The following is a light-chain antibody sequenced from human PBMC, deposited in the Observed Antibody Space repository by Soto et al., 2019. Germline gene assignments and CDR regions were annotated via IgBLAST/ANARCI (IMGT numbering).Light chain of an antibody. CDR2: GAS. CDR3: QQYNNWPLT. CDR1: QSVSSN. Sequence: EIVMTQSPATLSGSAGERATLSCRASQSVSSNLAWYQQKPGQAPRLRIYGASTRATGIPARFSGSGSGTEFTLTISSLQSEDFAVYYCQQYNNWPLTFGGGTKVEIK. V-gene: IGKV3-15*01. J-gene: IGKJ4*01.